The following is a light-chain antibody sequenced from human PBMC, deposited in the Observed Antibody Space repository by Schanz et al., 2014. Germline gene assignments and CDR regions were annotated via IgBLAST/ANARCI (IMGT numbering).Light chain of an antibody. CDR3: SSYAGISRV. J-gene: IGLJ1*01. CDR1: TSDIGDHDY. V-gene: IGLV2-14*01. Sequence: QSVLTQPASVSGSPGQSITIPCSGSTSDIGDHDYVSWYQQHPGKAPKLLIYDVTNRPSGVSHRFSGSKSGNTASLTISGLQSEDEADYFCSSYAGISRVFGTGTKLTVL. CDR2: DVT.